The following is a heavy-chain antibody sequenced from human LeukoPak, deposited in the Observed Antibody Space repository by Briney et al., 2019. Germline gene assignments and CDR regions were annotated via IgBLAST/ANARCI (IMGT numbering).Heavy chain of an antibody. CDR3: ASNRDGKFDY. V-gene: IGHV3-30*02. J-gene: IGHJ4*02. CDR1: GFTFSSYG. Sequence: PGGSLRLSCAASGFTFSSYGMHWVRQAPGKGLEWVAFIRYDGSNTYYADSVKGRFTISRDNSKNTLYLQMNSLRAGEMAVYYCASNRDGKFDYWGQGTLVTVSS. CDR2: IRYDGSNT. D-gene: IGHD5-24*01.